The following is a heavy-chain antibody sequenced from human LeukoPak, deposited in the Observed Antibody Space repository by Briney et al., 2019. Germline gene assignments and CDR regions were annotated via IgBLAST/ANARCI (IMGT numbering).Heavy chain of an antibody. Sequence: PGGSLRLSCTVSGFTFGDHAMSWVRQAPGKGLEWVGFIRSKTYGGTTEYAASVKGRFTISRDDSKSIAYLQMNSLKTEDTAVYYCTRARYFVTHYFDYWGQGTLVTVSS. V-gene: IGHV3-49*04. CDR1: GFTFGDHA. D-gene: IGHD3-9*01. CDR2: IRSKTYGGTT. J-gene: IGHJ4*02. CDR3: TRARYFVTHYFDY.